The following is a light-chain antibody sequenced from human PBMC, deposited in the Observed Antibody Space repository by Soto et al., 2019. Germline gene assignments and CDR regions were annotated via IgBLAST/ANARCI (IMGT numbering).Light chain of an antibody. V-gene: IGLV2-8*01. CDR3: GSFTTSRIWL. Sequence: QSALTQPPSASGSPGQSVTISCTGTKNDIGVYDFVSWYQHHPGKAPRLIIYEVVQRPSGVPDRFSGSKSGNTASLTVSGLQAADEADYFCGSFTTSRIWLFGGGTKVTVL. CDR2: EVV. CDR1: KNDIGVYDF. J-gene: IGLJ3*02.